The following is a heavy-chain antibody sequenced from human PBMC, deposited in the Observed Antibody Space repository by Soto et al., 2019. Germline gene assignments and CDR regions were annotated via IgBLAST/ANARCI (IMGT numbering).Heavy chain of an antibody. V-gene: IGHV3-23*01. Sequence: EVQLLESGGGLVQPGGSLRLSCAASGFTFSSYAMNWFRQAPGKGLEWVSVISGSGDSTYYADSVKGRFTISRDNSKNTLYLQMNSLRAEDTAVYYCARRSSSWYLDYWGQGTLVTVSS. J-gene: IGHJ4*02. CDR1: GFTFSSYA. D-gene: IGHD6-13*01. CDR2: ISGSGDST. CDR3: ARRSSSWYLDY.